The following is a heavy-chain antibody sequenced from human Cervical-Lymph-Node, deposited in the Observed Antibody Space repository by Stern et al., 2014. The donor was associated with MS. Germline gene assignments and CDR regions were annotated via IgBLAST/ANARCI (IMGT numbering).Heavy chain of an antibody. Sequence: VQLVQSGGGLVKPGGSLRLSCAASAFTFSNANMNWVRQAPGKGLEWVGRIKSKTDGGRTDYAAPVKGRFTISRDDSKTTLYLQMNSLKTEDTAVYYCSTGGYTSGNDFWGQGTLVAVSS. CDR2: IKSKTDGGRT. J-gene: IGHJ4*02. CDR3: STGGYTSGNDF. CDR1: AFTFSNAN. D-gene: IGHD5-18*01. V-gene: IGHV3-15*01.